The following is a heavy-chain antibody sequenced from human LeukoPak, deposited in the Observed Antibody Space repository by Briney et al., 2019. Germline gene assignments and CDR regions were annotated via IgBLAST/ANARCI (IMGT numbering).Heavy chain of an antibody. CDR2: IYYSGST. D-gene: IGHD2-15*01. Sequence: SETLSLTCIVSDGSISSSRYYWGWIRQPPGKGLEWIGSIYYSGSTYYNPSLKSRVTISVDTSKNQFSLKLSSVTAADTAVYYCARQTRYCSGGSCYNWFDPWGQGTLVTVSS. CDR3: ARQTRYCSGGSCYNWFDP. V-gene: IGHV4-39*01. J-gene: IGHJ5*02. CDR1: DGSISSSRYY.